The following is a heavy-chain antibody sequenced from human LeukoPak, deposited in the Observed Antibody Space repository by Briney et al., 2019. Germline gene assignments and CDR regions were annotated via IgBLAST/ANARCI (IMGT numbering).Heavy chain of an antibody. J-gene: IGHJ4*02. CDR2: ISGSGGST. CDR1: GFIFSSYA. Sequence: PGGSLRLSRAASGFIFSSYAMSRVRQAPGKGLEWVSAISGSGGSTHYADSVKGRFTISRDNSKNTLYLQMNSLRAEDTAVYYCAKDTNYDFWSDYWGIFEFWGQGTLVSVSS. D-gene: IGHD3-3*01. V-gene: IGHV3-23*01. CDR3: AKDTNYDFWSDYWGIFEF.